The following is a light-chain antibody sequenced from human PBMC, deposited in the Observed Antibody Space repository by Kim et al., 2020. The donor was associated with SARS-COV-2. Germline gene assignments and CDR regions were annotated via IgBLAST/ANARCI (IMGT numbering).Light chain of an antibody. CDR2: YDY. CDR3: QVWDGDSDHRV. V-gene: IGLV3-21*04. CDR1: NIETKS. Sequence: APEKTASMSGGGHNIETKSVHWYLLKPGQAAVLVIYYDYGRPSGIPERFSGSKSGDTATLTISRVEAGDEADYYCQVWDGDSDHRVFGGGTKLTVL. J-gene: IGLJ3*02.